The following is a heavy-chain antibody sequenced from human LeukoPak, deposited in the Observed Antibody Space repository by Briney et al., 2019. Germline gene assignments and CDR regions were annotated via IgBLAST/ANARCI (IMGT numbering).Heavy chain of an antibody. D-gene: IGHD5-18*01. CDR3: ARGDFYNYGKPFDP. Sequence: SETLSLTCTVSRGSISTKNYFWGWIRQPPGKGLEWIASIDQGGSTYYNPSLKSRVTISVDTSKNQFSVKLTSVTAADTAVYYCARGDFYNYGKPFDPWSQGTLVTVSS. V-gene: IGHV4-39*07. CDR2: IDQGGST. J-gene: IGHJ5*02. CDR1: RGSISTKNYF.